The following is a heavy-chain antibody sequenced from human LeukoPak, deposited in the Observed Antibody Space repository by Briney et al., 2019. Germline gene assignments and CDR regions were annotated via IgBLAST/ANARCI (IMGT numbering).Heavy chain of an antibody. D-gene: IGHD5-24*01. CDR3: ALGYNDIWEL. V-gene: IGHV4-4*02. Sequence: SETLSLTCAVSSGSISSSTWWSWVRQPPGKGLEWIGEINHSGSTHYTPSLKSRVTISVDTSDNKFSLKMISVTAADAAVYYCALGYNDIWELWGREPWSPSPQ. J-gene: IGHJ4*02. CDR2: INHSGST. CDR1: SGSISSSTW.